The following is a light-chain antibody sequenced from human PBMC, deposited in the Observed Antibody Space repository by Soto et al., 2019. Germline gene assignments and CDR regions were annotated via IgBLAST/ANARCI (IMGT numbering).Light chain of an antibody. Sequence: DIQITQSPSSLSASIGDRVIITCRASQSISNYLNWYQQKPGKAPKLLIFAASSLQSGVPSRFSGSGSGTNFTLTISSPQPEDFAAYYCQQSYSAPITFGQGTRLEIK. CDR2: AAS. V-gene: IGKV1-39*01. CDR1: QSISNY. J-gene: IGKJ5*01. CDR3: QQSYSAPIT.